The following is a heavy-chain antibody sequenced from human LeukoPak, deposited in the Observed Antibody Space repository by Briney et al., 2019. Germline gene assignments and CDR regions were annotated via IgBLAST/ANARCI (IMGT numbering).Heavy chain of an antibody. Sequence: ASVKVSCKASGGTFSSYIISWVRQAPGQGLEWMGRIIPILGIANYAQKFQGRVTITADKSTSTAYMELSILRSEDTAVYYCARGGVVPAARDPYYYYYYMDVWGKGTTVTVSS. D-gene: IGHD2-2*01. J-gene: IGHJ6*03. CDR3: ARGGVVPAARDPYYYYYYMDV. CDR2: IIPILGIA. V-gene: IGHV1-69*02. CDR1: GGTFSSYI.